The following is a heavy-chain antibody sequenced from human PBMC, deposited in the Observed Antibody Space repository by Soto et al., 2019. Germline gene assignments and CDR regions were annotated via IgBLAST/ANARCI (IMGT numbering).Heavy chain of an antibody. CDR3: TKNTLAGGYDYFDF. CDR2: ISGSVSST. V-gene: IGHV3-23*01. D-gene: IGHD5-12*01. CDR1: GFTFSSYA. Sequence: EVQLLESGGGLVQPGGSLRLSCAASGFTFSSYAMSWVRQAPGKGLEWVSTISGSVSSTYYADSVRGRFTISRDNSKNKLSMQKNSLRAEDTAVYYCTKNTLAGGYDYFDFWGQGTLVIFSS. J-gene: IGHJ4*02.